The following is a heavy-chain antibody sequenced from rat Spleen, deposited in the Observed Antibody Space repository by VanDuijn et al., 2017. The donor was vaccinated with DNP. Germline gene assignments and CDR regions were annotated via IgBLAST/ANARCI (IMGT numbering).Heavy chain of an antibody. CDR2: ISYHGGST. V-gene: IGHV5-20*01. Sequence: EVQLVESGGGLVQPGRSLKLSCAASGFTFSFYGMAWVRQAPKKGLECVAYISYHGGSTYYGDSVKGRFTISRDNAKSSLYLQMNSLKSEDTATYYCGKNTGYYFDHWGQGVMVTVSS. D-gene: IGHD4-1*01. J-gene: IGHJ2*01. CDR3: GKNTGYYFDH. CDR1: GFTFSFYG.